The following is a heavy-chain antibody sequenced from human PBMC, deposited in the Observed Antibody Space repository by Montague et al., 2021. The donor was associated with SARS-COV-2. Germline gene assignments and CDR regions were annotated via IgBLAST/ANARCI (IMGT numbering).Heavy chain of an antibody. CDR3: AGVTGPRSITLLGVVISGHVFDV. Sequence: SETLSLTCAVYGGSFSGYYWSWIRQPPGKGLEWIGEINHRGSTNYNPSLKSRVVISVDTSKNQFSLKLSSVTAADTAVYYCAGVTGPRSITLLGVVISGHVFDVWGQGTMVTVSS. D-gene: IGHD3-3*01. CDR1: GGSFSGYY. V-gene: IGHV4-34*01. J-gene: IGHJ3*01. CDR2: INHRGST.